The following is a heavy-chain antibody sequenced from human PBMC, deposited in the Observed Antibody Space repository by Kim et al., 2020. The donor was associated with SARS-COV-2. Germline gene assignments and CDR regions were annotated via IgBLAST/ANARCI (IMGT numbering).Heavy chain of an antibody. CDR1: GFTFSNAW. Sequence: GGSLRLSCAASGFTFSNAWMSWVRQAPGKGLEWVGRIKSKTDGGTTDYAAPVKGRFTISRDDSKNTLYLQMNSLKTEDTAVYYCTTDSDTIQLWLHDAFDIWGQGTMVTVSS. CDR2: IKSKTDGGTT. D-gene: IGHD5-18*01. CDR3: TTDSDTIQLWLHDAFDI. V-gene: IGHV3-15*01. J-gene: IGHJ3*02.